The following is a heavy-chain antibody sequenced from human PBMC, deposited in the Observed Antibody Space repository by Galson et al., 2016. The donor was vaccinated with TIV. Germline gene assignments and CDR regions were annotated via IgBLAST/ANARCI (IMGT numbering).Heavy chain of an antibody. J-gene: IGHJ6*03. D-gene: IGHD6-6*01. CDR1: GYSFPNNW. Sequence: QSGAEVKKPGESLKISCKVSGYSFPNNWIGRVRQMPGKGLEFMGIMYAGDSETRYSPTFQGQVVMSTDESISTAYLQWSSLKAADTAIYYCARQPRTSMVQLDVYYYMDVWGKGTTVTVSS. CDR3: ARQPRTSMVQLDVYYYMDV. CDR2: MYAGDSET. V-gene: IGHV5-51*01.